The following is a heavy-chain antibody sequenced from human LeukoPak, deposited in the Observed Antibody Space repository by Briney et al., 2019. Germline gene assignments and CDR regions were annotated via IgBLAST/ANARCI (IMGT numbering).Heavy chain of an antibody. J-gene: IGHJ6*02. V-gene: IGHV1-69*13. CDR2: IIPIFGTA. CDR1: GGTFSSYA. CDR3: ARVAVRGVPKNYFYYYGMDV. Sequence: SVKVSCKASGGTFSSYAISWVRQAPGQGLEWMGGIIPIFGTANYAQKFQGRVTITADESTSTAYMELSSLRSEDTAVYYRARVAVRGVPKNYFYYYGMDVWGQGTTVTVSS. D-gene: IGHD3-10*01.